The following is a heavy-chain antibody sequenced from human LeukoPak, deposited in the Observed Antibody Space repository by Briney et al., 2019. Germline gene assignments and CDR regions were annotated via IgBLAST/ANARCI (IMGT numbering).Heavy chain of an antibody. CDR3: ATFGRYSSSWLEDY. D-gene: IGHD6-13*01. CDR2: IRYDGSNK. J-gene: IGHJ4*02. Sequence: PGGSLRLSCAASGFTFSSYGMHWVRQAPGKGLEWVAFIRYDGSNKYYADSVKGRFTISRDNSKNTLYLQMNSLRAEDTAVYYCATFGRYSSSWLEDYWGLGTLVTVSS. V-gene: IGHV3-30*02. CDR1: GFTFSSYG.